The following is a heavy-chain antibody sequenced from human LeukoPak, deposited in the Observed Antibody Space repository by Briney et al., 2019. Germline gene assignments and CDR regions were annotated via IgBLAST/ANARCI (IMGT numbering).Heavy chain of an antibody. V-gene: IGHV1-69*13. CDR3: AGGSGSYIRPDY. CDR2: IIPIFGTA. CDR1: GGTFSSYA. Sequence: ASVKVSCKASGGTFSSYAISWVRQAPGQGLEWMGGIIPIFGTANYAQKFQGRVTITADESTSTAYMELSSLRSEDTAVYYCAGGSGSYIRPDYWGQGTLVTVSS. J-gene: IGHJ4*02. D-gene: IGHD3-10*01.